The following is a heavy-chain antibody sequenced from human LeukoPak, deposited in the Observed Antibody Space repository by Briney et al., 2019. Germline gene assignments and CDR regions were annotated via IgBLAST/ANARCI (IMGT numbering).Heavy chain of an antibody. CDR3: ARDLVYYGWGSYLGPQRLQRSFGC. CDR2: VSAYNGNT. D-gene: IGHD3-10*01. V-gene: IGHV1-18*01. J-gene: IGHJ4*02. Sequence: ASVKVSCKASGYTFTSYGISWVRQAPGQGLEWMGWVSAYNGNTNYAQKFQGRVTMTTDTYTSTAYMELRSLRSDDTAVYYCARDLVYYGWGSYLGPQRLQRSFGCWGQGRMVTVS. CDR1: GYTFTSYG.